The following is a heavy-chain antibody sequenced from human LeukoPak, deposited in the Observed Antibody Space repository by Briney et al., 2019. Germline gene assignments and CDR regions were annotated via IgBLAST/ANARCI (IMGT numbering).Heavy chain of an antibody. V-gene: IGHV1-2*02. D-gene: IGHD2-15*01. CDR1: GYTFTGYY. J-gene: IGHJ4*02. CDR3: ARGGGIFVITSEYQFDY. Sequence: ASVKVSCKASGYTFTGYYMHWVRQAPGQGLEWMGWINPNSGGTNYAQKFQGRVTMTRDTSISTAYMELSRLRSDDTAVYYCARGGGIFVITSEYQFDYWGQGTLVTVSS. CDR2: INPNSGGT.